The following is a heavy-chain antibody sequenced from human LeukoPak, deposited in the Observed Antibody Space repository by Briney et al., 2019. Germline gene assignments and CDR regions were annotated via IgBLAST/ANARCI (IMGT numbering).Heavy chain of an antibody. D-gene: IGHD3-9*01. CDR1: GGSISSSKW. CDR3: ASKLFTLRYFDY. J-gene: IGHJ4*02. Sequence: SETLSLTCAVSGGSISSSKWWSWVRPPPGKGLEWIGEIYHDGSTNYNPSLKSRVTISVDKSKNQFSLKLNSVTAADTAVYYCASKLFTLRYFDYWGQGTLVTVSS. V-gene: IGHV4-4*02. CDR2: IYHDGST.